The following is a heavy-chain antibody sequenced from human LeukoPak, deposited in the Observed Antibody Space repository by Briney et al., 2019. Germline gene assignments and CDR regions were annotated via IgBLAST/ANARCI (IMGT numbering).Heavy chain of an antibody. CDR3: ARDAHWGSGYGEYFDY. V-gene: IGHV1-46*01. J-gene: IGHJ4*02. D-gene: IGHD5-12*01. Sequence: ASVKVSCKASGYSFTNYYVHWVRQAPGQGLEWMGGINPSGSSTSYAQKFQGRVTMTRDTSTSTVYMELSSLRSEDTAVYYCARDAHWGSGYGEYFDYWGQGTLVTVSS. CDR1: GYSFTNYY. CDR2: INPSGSST.